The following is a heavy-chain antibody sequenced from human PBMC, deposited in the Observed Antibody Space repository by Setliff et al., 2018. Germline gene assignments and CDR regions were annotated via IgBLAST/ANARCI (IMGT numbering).Heavy chain of an antibody. J-gene: IGHJ6*03. Sequence: SETLSLTCTVSGGSISSYYWSWIRRPAGKGLEWIGHIYIGGSANYNPSLKSRVTMSIDTSKNQFSLKLNSVTAADMAVYYCAREQWLGPPGYYYMDVWAKGTTVTVSS. CDR2: IYIGGSA. CDR1: GGSISSYY. D-gene: IGHD6-19*01. V-gene: IGHV4-4*07. CDR3: AREQWLGPPGYYYMDV.